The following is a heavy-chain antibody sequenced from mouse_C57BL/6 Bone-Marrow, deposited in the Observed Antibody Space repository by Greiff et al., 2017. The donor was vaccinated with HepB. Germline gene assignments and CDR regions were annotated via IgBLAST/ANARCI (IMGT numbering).Heavy chain of an antibody. CDR2: IDPSDSYT. CDR3: ARRGNGNYVDYFDY. D-gene: IGHD2-1*01. J-gene: IGHJ2*01. V-gene: IGHV1-50*01. Sequence: VQLQQSGAELVKPGASVKLSCKASGYTFTSYWMQWVKQRPGQGLEWIGEIDPSDSYTNYNQKFKGKATLTVDTSSSTAYMQLSSLTSEDSAVYYCARRGNGNYVDYFDYWGQGTTLTVSS. CDR1: GYTFTSYW.